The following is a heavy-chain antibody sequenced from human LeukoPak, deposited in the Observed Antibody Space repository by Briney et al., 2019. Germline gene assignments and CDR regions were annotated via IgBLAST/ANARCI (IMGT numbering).Heavy chain of an antibody. J-gene: IGHJ4*02. Sequence: SETLSLTCTVSGGSISSSSYYWGWIRQPPGKGLEWIGSIYYTGSTYYNPSLKSRVTISVDTSKNQFSLKLSSVTAADTAVYYCARDHWQWGPYYFDYWGQGTLVTVSS. V-gene: IGHV4-39*07. CDR1: GGSISSSSYY. D-gene: IGHD6-19*01. CDR2: IYYTGST. CDR3: ARDHWQWGPYYFDY.